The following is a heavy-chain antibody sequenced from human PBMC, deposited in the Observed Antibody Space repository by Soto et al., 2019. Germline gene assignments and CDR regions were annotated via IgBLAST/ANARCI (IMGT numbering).Heavy chain of an antibody. J-gene: IGHJ3*02. D-gene: IGHD2-21*01. V-gene: IGHV3-7*01. Sequence: GGSLRLSCAASGFTFSSYWMSWVRQAPGKGLEWVANIKQDGSEKYYVDSVKGRFTISRDNAKNSLYLQMNSLRAEDTAVYYCARDDCGAELDAFDIWGQGTMVTVSS. CDR1: GFTFSSYW. CDR2: IKQDGSEK. CDR3: ARDDCGAELDAFDI.